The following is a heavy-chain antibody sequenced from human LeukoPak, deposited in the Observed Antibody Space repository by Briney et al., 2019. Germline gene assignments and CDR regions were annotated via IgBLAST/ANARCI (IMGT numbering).Heavy chain of an antibody. D-gene: IGHD3-16*01. CDR1: GFTFSSYA. J-gene: IGHJ4*02. CDR3: AREKVAGVGVYFDY. V-gene: IGHV3-30*04. Sequence: GGSLRLSCAASGFTFSSYAMHWVRQAPGKGLEWVAVISYDGSNKYYADSVKGRFTISRDNSKNTLYLQMNSLRAEDAAVYYCAREKVAGVGVYFDYWGQGTLVTVSS. CDR2: ISYDGSNK.